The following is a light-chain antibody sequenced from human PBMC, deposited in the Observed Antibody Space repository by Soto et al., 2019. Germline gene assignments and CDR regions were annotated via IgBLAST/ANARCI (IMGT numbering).Light chain of an antibody. CDR3: DQYNNWCPWT. CDR2: GAS. CDR1: QSVSSN. V-gene: IGKV3-15*01. Sequence: EIVMTQSPATLSVSPGERATLSCRASQSVSSNLAWYPQKPAQAPRLLIYGASTRASGITARFSGSGSGTAVSLLISSPLSADFAAYYWDQYNNWCPWTFGQGTKVEIK. J-gene: IGKJ1*01.